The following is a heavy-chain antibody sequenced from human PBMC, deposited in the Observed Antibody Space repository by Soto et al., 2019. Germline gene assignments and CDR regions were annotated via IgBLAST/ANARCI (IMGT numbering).Heavy chain of an antibody. CDR1: GFTFSSYS. CDR2: ISSSSSYI. V-gene: IGHV3-21*01. J-gene: IGHJ5*02. CDR3: ARDLRGPQGGFDP. D-gene: IGHD5-12*01. Sequence: PGGSLRLSCAASGFTFSSYSMNWVRQAPGKGLEWVSSISSSSSYIYYADSVKGRFTISRDNAKNSLYLQMNSLRAEDTAVYYCARDLRGPQGGFDPWGQGTLVTVSS.